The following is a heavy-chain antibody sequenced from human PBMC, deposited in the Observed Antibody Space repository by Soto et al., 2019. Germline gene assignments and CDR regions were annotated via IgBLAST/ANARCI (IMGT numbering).Heavy chain of an antibody. CDR1: GFSLRSYW. V-gene: IGHV3-48*02. CDR3: ARDECSSSWYFTEYFDY. CDR2: ISSSSSTI. D-gene: IGHD6-13*01. J-gene: IGHJ4*02. Sequence: WGCLGLSCAASGFSLRSYWMSWVRPAPGKGLEWVSYISSSSSTIYYADSVKGRFTISRDNAKNSLYLQINSLRDEDTAVYYCARDECSSSWYFTEYFDYWGQGTLVTVSS.